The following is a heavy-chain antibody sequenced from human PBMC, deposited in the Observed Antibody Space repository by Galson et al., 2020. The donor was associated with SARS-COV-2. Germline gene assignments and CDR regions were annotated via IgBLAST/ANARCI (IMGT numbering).Heavy chain of an antibody. Sequence: GESLKISCKASGNKITSYYIHWVRQAPGHGLEWMGVINPDESTRSTQKFQGRVSMTRDTSTTTDYMELRGLRSDDTAVYYCALKAAVAGPGPTKVSYSDSWGRGTLVTVSS. D-gene: IGHD6-19*01. CDR3: ALKAAVAGPGPTKVSYSDS. CDR1: GNKITSYY. V-gene: IGHV1-46*03. J-gene: IGHJ4*02. CDR2: INPDEST.